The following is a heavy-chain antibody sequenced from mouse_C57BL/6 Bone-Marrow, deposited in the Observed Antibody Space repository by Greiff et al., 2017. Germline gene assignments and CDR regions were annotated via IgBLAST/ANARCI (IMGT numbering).Heavy chain of an antibody. CDR3: TCEGYGNCAWFAY. V-gene: IGHV1-15*01. J-gene: IGHJ3*01. Sequence: VQLQQSGAELVRPGASVTLSCKASGYTFTDYEMHWVKQTPVHGLEWIGAIDPETGGTAYNQKFKGKAILTADKSSSTAYVELRSLTSEDSAVYYCTCEGYGNCAWFAYWGRGTVVTVSA. D-gene: IGHD2-10*02. CDR2: IDPETGGT. CDR1: GYTFTDYE.